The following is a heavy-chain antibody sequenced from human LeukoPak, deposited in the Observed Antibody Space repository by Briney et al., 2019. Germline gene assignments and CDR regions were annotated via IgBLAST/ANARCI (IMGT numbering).Heavy chain of an antibody. Sequence: GESLKISCKTSGCRFTSYWIGWVRQMPGKGLEWMGIIYPSDSDTRYSPSFQGQVTISADRSITTAYLQWSSLKASDTAIYYCARRLKISQGGTTDYWGQGTLVTVSS. D-gene: IGHD1-1*01. J-gene: IGHJ4*02. V-gene: IGHV5-51*01. CDR1: GCRFTSYW. CDR3: ARRLKISQGGTTDY. CDR2: IYPSDSDT.